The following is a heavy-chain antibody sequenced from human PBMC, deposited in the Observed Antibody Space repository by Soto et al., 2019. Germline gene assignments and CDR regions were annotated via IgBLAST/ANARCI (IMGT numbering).Heavy chain of an antibody. J-gene: IGHJ5*02. CDR2: IYHSGST. D-gene: IGHD1-20*01. V-gene: IGHV4-4*02. CDR1: GGSISSSNW. CDR3: ARDRSNNWNDVKWFDP. Sequence: PSETLSLTCAVSGGSISSSNWWSGVRQPPGKGLEWIGEIYHSGSTNYNPSLKSRVTISVDKSKNQFSLKLSSVTAADTAVYYCARDRSNNWNDVKWFDPWGQGTLVTVSS.